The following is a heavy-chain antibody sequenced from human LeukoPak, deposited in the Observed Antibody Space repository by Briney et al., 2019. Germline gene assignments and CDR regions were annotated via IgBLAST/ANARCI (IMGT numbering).Heavy chain of an antibody. CDR2: IYYSGST. D-gene: IGHD3-10*01. Sequence: SETLSLTCTVSGGSISSSYWSWIRQPPGKGLEWIGYIYYSGSTNYNPSLKSRVTISVDTSKNQFSLKLSSVTAADTAVYYCARAPYYYGSPSAFNIWGQGTMVTVSS. J-gene: IGHJ3*02. CDR1: GGSISSSY. CDR3: ARAPYYYGSPSAFNI. V-gene: IGHV4-59*12.